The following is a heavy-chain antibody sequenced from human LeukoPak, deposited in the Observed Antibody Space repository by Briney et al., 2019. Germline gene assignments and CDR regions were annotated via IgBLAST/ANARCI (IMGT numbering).Heavy chain of an antibody. Sequence: SETLSLTCAVSDDSFSSHYWTWIRQPPGKGLEWNGYISYIGSTNYNPSLKSRVTISIDTSKNQFSLKLRSVTAADTAVYYCARDLVTVTKGFDIWGQGTMVSVSS. CDR1: DDSFSSHY. V-gene: IGHV4-59*11. D-gene: IGHD4-17*01. CDR3: ARDLVTVTKGFDI. J-gene: IGHJ3*02. CDR2: ISYIGST.